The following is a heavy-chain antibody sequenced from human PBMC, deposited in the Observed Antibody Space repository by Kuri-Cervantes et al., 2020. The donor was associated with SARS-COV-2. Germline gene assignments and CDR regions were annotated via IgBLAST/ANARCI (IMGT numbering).Heavy chain of an antibody. V-gene: IGHV4-39*07. Sequence: SETLSLTCIVSGDSISRSSYYWGWIRQPPGKGLKWIGEINHSGSTNYNPSLKSRVTISVDTSKNQFSLKLSSVTAADTAVYYCARVKYYDFWSGYHTRYYYGMDVWGQGTTVTVSS. J-gene: IGHJ6*02. D-gene: IGHD3-3*01. CDR1: GDSISRSSYY. CDR2: INHSGST. CDR3: ARVKYYDFWSGYHTRYYYGMDV.